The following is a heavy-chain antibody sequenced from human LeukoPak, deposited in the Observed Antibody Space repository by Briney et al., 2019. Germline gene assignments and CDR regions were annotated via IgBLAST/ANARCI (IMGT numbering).Heavy chain of an antibody. Sequence: ASVTVSCKASGYTFTGYYIHWVRQAPGQGLEWMGWINPNSGGTNYAQNFQGRVTMTRDTSISTVYMELSRLQSDDTAVFYCARDRLRLGYERTNWFDPWGQGTLVTVSS. V-gene: IGHV1-2*02. CDR2: INPNSGGT. D-gene: IGHD2-15*01. J-gene: IGHJ5*02. CDR1: GYTFTGYY. CDR3: ARDRLRLGYERTNWFDP.